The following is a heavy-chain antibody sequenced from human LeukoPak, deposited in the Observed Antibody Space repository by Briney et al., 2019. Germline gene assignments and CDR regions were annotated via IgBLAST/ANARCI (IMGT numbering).Heavy chain of an antibody. CDR1: GFTVSSSY. CDR3: ARRVVVTPLGFFDY. Sequence: GGSLRLSCAASGFTVSSSYMSWVRQAPGKGLEWVSVIYRGGDTYYADSVKGRFTISRDNSKNTLYLQMNSLRAEDTAVYYCARRVVVTPLGFFDYWGQGTLVTVSS. CDR2: IYRGGDT. V-gene: IGHV3-53*01. J-gene: IGHJ4*02. D-gene: IGHD2-21*02.